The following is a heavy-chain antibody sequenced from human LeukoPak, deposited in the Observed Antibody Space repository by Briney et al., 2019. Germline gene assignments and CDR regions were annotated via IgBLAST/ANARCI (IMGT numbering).Heavy chain of an antibody. V-gene: IGHV4-39*01. Sequence: SETLSLTCTVSGDSISRSTYYWAWIRQPPGKGLEWIGSIYFSGSTYYNPSLKSRVTISVDTSTNQFSLKLSSVTAADTALYYCARRGSGSYFWFDPWGQGTLVTVSA. D-gene: IGHD3-10*01. J-gene: IGHJ5*02. CDR1: GDSISRSTYY. CDR2: IYFSGST. CDR3: ARRGSGSYFWFDP.